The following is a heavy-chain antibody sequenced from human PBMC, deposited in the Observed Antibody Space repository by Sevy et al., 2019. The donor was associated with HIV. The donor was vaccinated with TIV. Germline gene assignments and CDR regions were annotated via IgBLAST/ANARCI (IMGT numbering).Heavy chain of an antibody. CDR3: ARDNRPYSSGWSYYYYGMDV. V-gene: IGHV4-59*01. CDR1: GGSISSYY. Sequence: SETLSLTCTVSGGSISSYYWSWIRQPPGKGLEWIGYIYYSGSTNYNPSLKSRVTISVDTSKNQFSLKLSSVTAAETAVCYCARDNRPYSSGWSYYYYGMDVWGQGTTVTVSS. J-gene: IGHJ6*02. D-gene: IGHD6-19*01. CDR2: IYYSGST.